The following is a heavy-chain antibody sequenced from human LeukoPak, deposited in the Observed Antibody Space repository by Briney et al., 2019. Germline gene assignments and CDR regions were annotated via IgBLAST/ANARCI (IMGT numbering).Heavy chain of an antibody. J-gene: IGHJ4*02. D-gene: IGHD1-26*01. V-gene: IGHV3-23*01. CDR1: GFTFGSYA. CDR2: ISGSGGST. Sequence: GGSLRLSCAASGFTFGSYAMSWVRQAPGKGLEWVSAISGSGGSTYYADSVKGRFTISRDNSKNTLYLQMNSLRAEDTAVYYCAKDLFGGSYRTFDYWGQGTLVTVSS. CDR3: AKDLFGGSYRTFDY.